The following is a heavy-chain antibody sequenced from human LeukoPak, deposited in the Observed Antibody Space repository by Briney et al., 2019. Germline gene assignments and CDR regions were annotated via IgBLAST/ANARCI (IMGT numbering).Heavy chain of an antibody. CDR2: ISSSSSYI. Sequence: GGSLRLSCAASGFTFSSYSMNWVRQAPGKGLEWVSSISSSSSYIYYADSVKGRFTISRDNAKNSLYLQMNSLRAEDTAVYYCARAGNNYYYHMDVWGKGTTVTISS. CDR3: ARAGNNYYYHMDV. V-gene: IGHV3-21*04. J-gene: IGHJ6*03. CDR1: GFTFSSYS.